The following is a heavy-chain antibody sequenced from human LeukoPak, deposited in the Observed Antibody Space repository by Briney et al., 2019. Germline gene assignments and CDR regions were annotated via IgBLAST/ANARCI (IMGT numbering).Heavy chain of an antibody. CDR2: IITSGGST. D-gene: IGHD3-22*01. CDR1: GFTFSSYA. J-gene: IGHJ4*02. V-gene: IGHV3-23*01. Sequence: GGSLRLSCAASGFTFSSYAMSWVRQAPGKGLEWVSAIITSGGSTYYADSVKGRFTISRDNSKNTLYLQMNSLRAEDTAVYYCAKASDSSGYYYLFDYWGLGTLVTVSS. CDR3: AKASDSSGYYYLFDY.